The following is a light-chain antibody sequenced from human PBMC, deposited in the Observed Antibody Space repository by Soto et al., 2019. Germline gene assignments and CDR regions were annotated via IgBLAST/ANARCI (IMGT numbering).Light chain of an antibody. CDR3: QQYGNTPQVI. J-gene: IGKJ3*01. V-gene: IGKV3-20*01. CDR2: GAS. CDR1: QSVSSSY. Sequence: EIVLTQSPGTLSLSPGERATLSCRASQSVSSSYLAWYQQKPGEAPRLLIYGASSSATGIPDRFSGSGSGTHLTLRISRLKPEDFAMYYCQQYGNTPQVIFGPGTNMHIK.